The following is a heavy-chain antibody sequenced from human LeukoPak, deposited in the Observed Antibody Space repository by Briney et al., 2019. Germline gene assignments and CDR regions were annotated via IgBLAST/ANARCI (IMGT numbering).Heavy chain of an antibody. CDR2: IESKTDGGTT. CDR3: TTAGDGYNGDY. J-gene: IGHJ4*02. Sequence: GGSLRLSCAASGFTFSNAWMSWVRQAPGKGLEWVGRIESKTDGGTTDYAAPVKGRFTISRDDSKNTLYLQMNSLKTEDTAVYYCTTAGDGYNGDYWGQGTLVTVSS. CDR1: GFTFSNAW. V-gene: IGHV3-15*04. D-gene: IGHD5-24*01.